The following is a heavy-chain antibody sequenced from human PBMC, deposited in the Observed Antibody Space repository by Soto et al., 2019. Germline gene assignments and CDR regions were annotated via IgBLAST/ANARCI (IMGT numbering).Heavy chain of an antibody. CDR3: AHRPRGWYLFDY. Sequence: QITLKESGPTLVRPTQTLTLTCTFSGFSLSTSGLGVGWIRQPPGKALEWLALIYWNDDKRYSPSLKARLTITKDTSNNQVVLTMTHMDPVDTATYYCAHRPRGWYLFDYWGQGTLVTVSS. CDR1: GFSLSTSGLG. D-gene: IGHD6-19*01. J-gene: IGHJ4*02. V-gene: IGHV2-5*01. CDR2: IYWNDDK.